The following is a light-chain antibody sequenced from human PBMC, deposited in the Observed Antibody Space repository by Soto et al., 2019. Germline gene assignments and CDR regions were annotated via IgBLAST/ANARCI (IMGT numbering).Light chain of an antibody. V-gene: IGLV2-11*01. CDR3: CSHAGSYPSPHV. J-gene: IGLJ1*01. CDR2: DVT. Sequence: QSVLTQPRSVSGSPGQSVTISCTGTSSDVGDYSYVSWYQQHPGKAPKLIIYDVTKRPSGVPDRFSGSKSGNTASLTISGLQAEDEADYFCCSHAGSYPSPHVFGTGTKVTVL. CDR1: SSDVGDYSY.